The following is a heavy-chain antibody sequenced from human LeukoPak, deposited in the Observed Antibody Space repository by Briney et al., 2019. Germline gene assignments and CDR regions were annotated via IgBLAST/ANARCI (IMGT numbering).Heavy chain of an antibody. D-gene: IGHD3-9*01. J-gene: IGHJ4*02. CDR1: GGSISSYY. CDR2: IYYSGST. V-gene: IGHV4-59*01. Sequence: PSETLSLTCTVSGGSISSYYWSWVRQPPGKGLEWIGYIYYSGSTNYNPSLKSRVTISVDTSKNQFSLKLSSVTAADTAVYYCARAETYYGILTGYDYWGQGTLVTVSS. CDR3: ARAETYYGILTGYDY.